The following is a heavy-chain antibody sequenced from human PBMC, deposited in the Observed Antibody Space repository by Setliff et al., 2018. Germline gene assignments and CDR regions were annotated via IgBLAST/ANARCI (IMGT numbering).Heavy chain of an antibody. CDR2: ISPIYGYT. V-gene: IGHV1-18*01. CDR1: GFVFTNYA. J-gene: IGHJ4*02. D-gene: IGHD2-2*01. Sequence: ASVKVSCKASGFVFTNYAITWVRQAPGQGLEWMGWISPIYGYTSYAQKFQDRVTITADTSTGTAYLELRSLTSDDTAVYYCARGPPDFVVVPAAAKFDFWGQGTLVTVSS. CDR3: ARGPPDFVVVPAAAKFDF.